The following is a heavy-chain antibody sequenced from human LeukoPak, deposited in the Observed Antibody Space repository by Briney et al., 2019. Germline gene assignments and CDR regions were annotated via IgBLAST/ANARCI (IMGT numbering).Heavy chain of an antibody. V-gene: IGHV4-59*08. CDR1: GGSISSYY. CDR2: IYYSGST. CDR3: ARLPSGYYDSSGYFDY. Sequence: SESLSLTCTVSGGSISSYYWSWVRQPPRKGLGWIGYIYYSGSTNYNPSLKSRVTISVDTSKNQFSLKLSSVTAADTAVYYCARLPSGYYDSSGYFDYWGQGTLVTVSS. J-gene: IGHJ4*02. D-gene: IGHD3-22*01.